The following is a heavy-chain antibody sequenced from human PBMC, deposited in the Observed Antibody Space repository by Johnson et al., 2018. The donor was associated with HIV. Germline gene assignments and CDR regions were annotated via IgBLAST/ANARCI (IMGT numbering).Heavy chain of an antibody. Sequence: QVQLVESGGGVVQPGGSLRLSCAASGFTFSSYGIHWVRQAPGKGLEWVAFIRYDGSNKYYADSVKGRFTMSRDISKNTVYLQMNSLRVEDTAVYYCTKDGQPYYNFWSASPDVFDIWGQGTMVSVSS. D-gene: IGHD3-3*01. CDR1: GFTFSSYG. J-gene: IGHJ3*02. V-gene: IGHV3-30*02. CDR3: TKDGQPYYNFWSASPDVFDI. CDR2: IRYDGSNK.